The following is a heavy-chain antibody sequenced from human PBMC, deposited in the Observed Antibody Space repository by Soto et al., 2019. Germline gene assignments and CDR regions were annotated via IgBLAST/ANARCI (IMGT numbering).Heavy chain of an antibody. D-gene: IGHD3-22*01. V-gene: IGHV3-30*18. J-gene: IGHJ5*01. CDR3: AKNGAHFYDGSGYEWFDS. CDR2: ISYDGGNK. CDR1: GFTLSYYG. Sequence: QVQLVESGGSVVQPGRSLRLSCAASGFTLSYYGIHWVRQAPGKGLEWVAVISYDGGNKYYLDSVKGRFTISRDNSKNTLYLQMNSLRAEDTAVYYCAKNGAHFYDGSGYEWFDSWGQGTLVTVSS.